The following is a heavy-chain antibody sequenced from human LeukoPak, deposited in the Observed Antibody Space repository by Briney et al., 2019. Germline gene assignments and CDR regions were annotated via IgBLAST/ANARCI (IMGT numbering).Heavy chain of an antibody. Sequence: GGSLRLSCAASGFTFSNNAMSWVRQAPGKGLEWVAFIRYDGSNKYYADSVKGRFTISRDNSKNTLYLQMNSLRAEDTAVYYCAKGIAAADKVLAFDIWGQGTMVTVSS. V-gene: IGHV3-30*02. D-gene: IGHD6-13*01. CDR3: AKGIAAADKVLAFDI. CDR1: GFTFSNNA. CDR2: IRYDGSNK. J-gene: IGHJ3*02.